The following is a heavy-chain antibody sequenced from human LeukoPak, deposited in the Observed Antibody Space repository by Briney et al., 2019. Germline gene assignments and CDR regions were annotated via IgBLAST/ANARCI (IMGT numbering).Heavy chain of an antibody. Sequence: GGSLRLSCAASGFTFSSYAMHWVRQAPGKGLEWVAVISYDGSNKYYADSVKGRFTISRDNSKNTLYLQMNSLRAEDTAVYYCAREGVGYCGGDCYLAYWGQGTLVTVSS. CDR3: AREGVGYCGGDCYLAY. D-gene: IGHD2-21*02. CDR2: ISYDGSNK. V-gene: IGHV3-30*04. CDR1: GFTFSSYA. J-gene: IGHJ4*02.